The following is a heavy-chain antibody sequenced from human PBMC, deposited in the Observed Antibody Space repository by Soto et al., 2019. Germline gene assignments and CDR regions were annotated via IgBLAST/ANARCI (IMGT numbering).Heavy chain of an antibody. Sequence: GGSLRLSCAASGFTFSSYAMHWVRQAPGKGLEWVAVISYDGSNKYYADSVKGRFTISRDNSKNTLYLQMNSLRAEDTAVYYCARGPYYYGSGSYYLDYWGQGTLVTVSS. D-gene: IGHD3-10*01. V-gene: IGHV3-30-3*01. CDR3: ARGPYYYGSGSYYLDY. CDR2: ISYDGSNK. CDR1: GFTFSSYA. J-gene: IGHJ4*02.